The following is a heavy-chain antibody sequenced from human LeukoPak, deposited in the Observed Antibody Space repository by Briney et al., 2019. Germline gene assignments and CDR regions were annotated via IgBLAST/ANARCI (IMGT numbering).Heavy chain of an antibody. CDR3: AKAQGDILTGYCNFDY. D-gene: IGHD3-9*01. Sequence: GGSLRLSCAASGVTFYDYAMRWVRQAPGRGLGWVSGTFGFIGSIGYAASVKCRFNISRDNAKNSLYLKMNSLRAEDMALYSCAKAQGDILTGYCNFDYWGQGTLVTVSS. V-gene: IGHV3-9*03. CDR2: TFGFIGSI. CDR1: GVTFYDYA. J-gene: IGHJ4*02.